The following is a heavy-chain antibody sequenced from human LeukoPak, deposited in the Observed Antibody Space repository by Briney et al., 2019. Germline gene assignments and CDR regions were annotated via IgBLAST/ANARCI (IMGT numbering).Heavy chain of an antibody. J-gene: IGHJ6*02. CDR2: ISGSGSTT. D-gene: IGHD4/OR15-4a*01. CDR1: GFTFSNYE. Sequence: GGSLRLSCAASGFTFSNYEMNWVRQAPGKGLEWVSYISGSGSTTYYADSVQGRFTISRDNSKNTLYLQMNTLRAEDTTVYYCAEDLTGYYYGMDVWGQGTTVTVSS. CDR3: AEDLTGYYYGMDV. V-gene: IGHV3-48*03.